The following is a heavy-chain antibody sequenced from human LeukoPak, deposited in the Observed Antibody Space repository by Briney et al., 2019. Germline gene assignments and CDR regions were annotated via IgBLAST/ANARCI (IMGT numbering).Heavy chain of an antibody. CDR1: GGSISSYY. CDR3: ARSVVVVDPLDY. Sequence: PSETLSLTCTVSGGSISSYYWSWIRQPPGKGLEWIGYIYYSGSTNYNPSLKSRVTISVDTSKNQFSLKLSSVTAADTAVYYCARSVVVVDPLDYWGQGTLVTVSS. D-gene: IGHD2-15*01. CDR2: IYYSGST. V-gene: IGHV4-59*08. J-gene: IGHJ4*02.